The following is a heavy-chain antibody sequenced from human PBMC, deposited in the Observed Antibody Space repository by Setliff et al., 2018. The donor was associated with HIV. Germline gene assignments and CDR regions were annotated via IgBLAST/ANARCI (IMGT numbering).Heavy chain of an antibody. D-gene: IGHD3-22*01. J-gene: IGHJ4*02. CDR1: DASISTGDYY. Sequence: TLSLTCTVSDASISTGDYYRSWIRQSPGKGLEWIGYIYKNGNVYYNPSFKSRFTISIDTSKNQFSLRVMSVTAADTAVYYCARSAYDSSGLPYWGQGTLVTVSS. V-gene: IGHV4-30-4*08. CDR2: IYKNGNV. CDR3: ARSAYDSSGLPY.